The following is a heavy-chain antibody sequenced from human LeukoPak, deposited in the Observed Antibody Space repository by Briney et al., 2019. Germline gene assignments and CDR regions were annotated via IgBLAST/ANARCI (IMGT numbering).Heavy chain of an antibody. J-gene: IGHJ1*01. CDR1: GFTFSSYG. CDR3: ARSRGQHITIFGVVIATNPKNEYFQH. V-gene: IGHV3-30*02. Sequence: PGGSLRLSCAASGFTFSSYGMHWVRQAPGKGLEWVAFIRYDGSNKYYADSVKGRFTISRDNSKNTLYLQMNSLRAEDTAVYYCARSRGQHITIFGVVIATNPKNEYFQHWGQGTLVTVSS. CDR2: IRYDGSNK. D-gene: IGHD3-3*01.